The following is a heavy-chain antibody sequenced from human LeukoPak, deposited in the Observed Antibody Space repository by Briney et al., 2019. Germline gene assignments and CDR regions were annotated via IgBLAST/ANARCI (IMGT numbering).Heavy chain of an antibody. J-gene: IGHJ4*02. Sequence: GGSLRLSCAASGFTFSSYDMHWVRHATGKGLEWVSAIGTAGDTYYPGSVKGRFTISRDTSKNTVYLQMNSLRAEDTAVYYCARGGTTVTTFDYWGQGTLVTVSS. D-gene: IGHD4-17*01. CDR2: IGTAGDT. V-gene: IGHV3-13*01. CDR1: GFTFSSYD. CDR3: ARGGTTVTTFDY.